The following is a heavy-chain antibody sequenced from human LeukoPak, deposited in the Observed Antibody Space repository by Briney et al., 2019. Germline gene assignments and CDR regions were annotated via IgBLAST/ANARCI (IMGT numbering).Heavy chain of an antibody. CDR3: APSPSDTWPLDS. CDR2: INPNSGDT. V-gene: IGHV1-2*06. J-gene: IGHJ4*02. D-gene: IGHD1-26*01. Sequence: ASVKVSCKASGYTFTDYHMHWVRQAPGQGLEWMGRINPNSGDTIYARNFQGRVTLTRDKSISTAFMELTRLRSDDTAVYYCAPSPSDTWPLDSWGQGTLVTVSS. CDR1: GYTFTDYH.